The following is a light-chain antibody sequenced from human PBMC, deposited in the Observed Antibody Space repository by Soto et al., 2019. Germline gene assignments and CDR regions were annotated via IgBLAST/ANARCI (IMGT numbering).Light chain of an antibody. J-gene: IGKJ5*01. CDR3: QQYHTFSIA. V-gene: IGKV1-5*01. Sequence: DIQMTPSPSTLSASVVDSVTVTCRASQSISTWLAWYQQKPGRAPKLLIYDSSSLESGVPSRFSGSGSGTDFTLTISGLQPDDFATYYCQQYHTFSIAFGQGTRLEIK. CDR1: QSISTW. CDR2: DSS.